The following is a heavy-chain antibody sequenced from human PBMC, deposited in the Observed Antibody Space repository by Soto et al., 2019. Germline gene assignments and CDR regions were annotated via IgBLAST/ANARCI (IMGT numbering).Heavy chain of an antibody. CDR2: IYHSGST. Sequence: QVQLQESRPGLVKPSGTLSLTCAVSGGSISSSNWWSWVRQPPGKGLEWIGEIYHSGSTNYNPSLKGRVTISVDKSKNQFSLKLSSVTAADTAVYYCARGNYYDSSGYFEPEGGSSGAFDIWGQGTMVTVSS. V-gene: IGHV4-4*02. D-gene: IGHD3-22*01. CDR1: GGSISSSNW. CDR3: ARGNYYDSSGYFEPEGGSSGAFDI. J-gene: IGHJ3*02.